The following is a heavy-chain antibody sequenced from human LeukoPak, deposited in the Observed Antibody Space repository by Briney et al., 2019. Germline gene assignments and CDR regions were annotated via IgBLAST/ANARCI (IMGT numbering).Heavy chain of an antibody. Sequence: GGSLRLSCAASGFAFSSYSMNWVRQAPGKGLEWVSSISSSSSYIYYADSVKGRFTISRDNAKNSLYLQMNSLRAEDTAVYYCARRAGAYSHPYDYWGQGTLVTVSS. D-gene: IGHD4/OR15-4a*01. CDR1: GFAFSSYS. J-gene: IGHJ4*02. V-gene: IGHV3-21*01. CDR3: ARRAGAYSHPYDY. CDR2: ISSSSSYI.